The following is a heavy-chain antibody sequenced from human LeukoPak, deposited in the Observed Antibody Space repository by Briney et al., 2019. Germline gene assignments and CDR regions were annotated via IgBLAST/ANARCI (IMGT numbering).Heavy chain of an antibody. J-gene: IGHJ4*02. CDR2: ISWNRGSI. CDR3: AKGHRTDILTGYYRPYYFDY. CDR1: GFTFDDYA. D-gene: IGHD3-9*01. Sequence: GGSLRLSCAASGFTFDDYAMHWVRQAPGKGLEWVSGISWNRGSIGYADSVKGRFTISRDNAKNSLYLQMNSLRAEDTALYYCAKGHRTDILTGYYRPYYFDYWGQGTLVTVSS. V-gene: IGHV3-9*01.